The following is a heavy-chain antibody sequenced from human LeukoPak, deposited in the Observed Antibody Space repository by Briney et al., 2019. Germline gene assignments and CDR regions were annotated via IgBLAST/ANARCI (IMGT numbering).Heavy chain of an antibody. J-gene: IGHJ4*02. V-gene: IGHV4-38-2*02. D-gene: IGHD2-21*02. CDR1: GYSISSGYL. CDR3: ARGGDFHFDY. Sequence: SETLSLTCTVSGYSISSGYLWGWIRQPPGKGLEWIGSIDGSGSSYYNPSLKSRVTISVDTSRNQFSLKLSSVTAADTAVYYCARGGDFHFDYWGQGTLVTVSS. CDR2: IDGSGSS.